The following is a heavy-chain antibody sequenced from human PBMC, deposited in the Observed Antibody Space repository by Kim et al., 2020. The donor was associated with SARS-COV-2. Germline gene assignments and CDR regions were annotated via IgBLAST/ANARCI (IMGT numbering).Heavy chain of an antibody. D-gene: IGHD2-2*01. J-gene: IGHJ6*03. CDR3: ARGRVVPAAYYYYYMDV. V-gene: IGHV4-34*01. Sequence: LKRRVTISVDTSKNQFSLKLSSVTAADTAVYYCARGRVVPAAYYYYYMDVWGKGTTVTVSS.